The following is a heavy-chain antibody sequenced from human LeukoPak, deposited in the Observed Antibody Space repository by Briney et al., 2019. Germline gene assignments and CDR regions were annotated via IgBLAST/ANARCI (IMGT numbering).Heavy chain of an antibody. CDR3: ARGPPPDFDY. CDR1: GGSISSSSYY. Sequence: SETLSLTCTVSGGSISSSSYYWGWIRQPPGKGLEWIGSIYYSGSTYYNPSLKSRVTISVDTSKNQFSLRLTSVTAADTAIYYCARGPPPDFDYWGQGTLVTVSS. CDR2: IYYSGST. V-gene: IGHV4-39*07. J-gene: IGHJ4*02.